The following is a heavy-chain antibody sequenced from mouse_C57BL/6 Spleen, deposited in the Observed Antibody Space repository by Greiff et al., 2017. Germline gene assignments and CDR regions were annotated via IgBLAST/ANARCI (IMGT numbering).Heavy chain of an antibody. V-gene: IGHV1-52*01. Sequence: QVQLQQPGAELVRPGSSVKLSCKASGYTFTSYWMHWVKQRPIQGLEWIGNIDPSDSETHYNQKFKDKATLTVDKSSSTAYMQLSSLTSEDSAVYDCARRGPYYAGCDYWGQGTTRTVAS. D-gene: IGHD1-1*02. J-gene: IGHJ2*01. CDR2: IDPSDSET. CDR1: GYTFTSYW. CDR3: ARRGPYYAGCDY.